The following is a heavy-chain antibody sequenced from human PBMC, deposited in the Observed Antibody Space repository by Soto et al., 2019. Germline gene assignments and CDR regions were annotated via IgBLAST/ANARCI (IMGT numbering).Heavy chain of an antibody. D-gene: IGHD2-2*01. CDR2: ISSSSSYI. Sequence: GSLRLSCAASGFTFSSYSMNWVRQAPGKGLEWVSSISSSSSYIYYADSVKGRFTISRDNAKNSLYLQMNSLRAEDTAVYYCAVGSIVVVPAAMFDWGQGTLVTVSS. J-gene: IGHJ4*02. V-gene: IGHV3-21*01. CDR3: AVGSIVVVPAAMFD. CDR1: GFTFSSYS.